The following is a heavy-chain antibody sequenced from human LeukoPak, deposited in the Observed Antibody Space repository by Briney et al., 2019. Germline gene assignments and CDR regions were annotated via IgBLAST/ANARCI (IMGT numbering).Heavy chain of an antibody. J-gene: IGHJ4*02. CDR2: IYSGGST. CDR1: GFTFSSYS. V-gene: IGHV3-66*01. CDR3: ARGGDGYTISHLFDY. D-gene: IGHD5-24*01. Sequence: PGGSLRLSCAASGFTFSSYSMNWVRQAPGKGLEWVSVIYSGGSTYYADSVKGRFTISRDNSKNTLYLQMNSLRAEDTAVYYCARGGDGYTISHLFDYWGQGTLVTVSS.